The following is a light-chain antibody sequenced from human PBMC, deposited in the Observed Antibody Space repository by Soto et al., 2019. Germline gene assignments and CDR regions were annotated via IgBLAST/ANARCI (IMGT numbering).Light chain of an antibody. CDR1: QSVSRN. CDR2: RAS. V-gene: IGKV3-11*01. J-gene: IGKJ1*01. Sequence: EVVLTQSPATLYLSPGERATLSCRASQSVSRNLVWYQQKPGQAPRLLIYRASTRATGIPARFSGSGSGTDFSLSISSLQPEDFAVYYCQQRTDWHRTFGQGTKVEVK. CDR3: QQRTDWHRT.